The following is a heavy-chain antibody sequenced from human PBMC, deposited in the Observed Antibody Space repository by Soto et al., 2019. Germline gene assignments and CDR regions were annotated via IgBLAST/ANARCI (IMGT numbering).Heavy chain of an antibody. V-gene: IGHV3-23*01. J-gene: IGHJ4*02. CDR3: AKVHGSGTYYNFPDY. CDR2: ISDSGGST. D-gene: IGHD3-10*01. CDR1: GFTFSTYA. Sequence: EVHLLESGGGLVQPGGSLRLSCAASGFTFSTYAMSWVRQAPGKGLEWVSTISDSGGSTYYADSVKGRFTISRDNSKNTLDLLMNSLSAEDTALYFCAKVHGSGTYYNFPDYWGQGTLVTVSS.